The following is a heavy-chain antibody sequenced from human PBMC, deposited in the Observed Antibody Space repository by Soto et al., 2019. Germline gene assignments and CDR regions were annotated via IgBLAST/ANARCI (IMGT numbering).Heavy chain of an antibody. D-gene: IGHD3-10*01. Sequence: ASGKVSCKASGYTFTSDAMHWVRQAPGQRLEWMGWINAGNGNTKYSQKFQGRVTITRVTSASTAYMELSSLRSEDTAVYYCARDWVYYGSGSYYPDAFDIWGQGTMVTVSS. CDR1: GYTFTSDA. J-gene: IGHJ3*02. CDR2: INAGNGNT. CDR3: ARDWVYYGSGSYYPDAFDI. V-gene: IGHV1-3*01.